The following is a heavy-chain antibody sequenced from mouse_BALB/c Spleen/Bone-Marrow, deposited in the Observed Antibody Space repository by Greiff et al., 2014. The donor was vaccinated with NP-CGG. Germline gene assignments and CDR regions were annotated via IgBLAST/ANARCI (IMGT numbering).Heavy chain of an antibody. V-gene: IGHV1-20*02. J-gene: IGHJ1*01. Sequence: VQLQQPGPELVKPGASVKISCKASGYSFTGYFMNWVMQSHGKSLEWIGRINPYNGDTFYNQKFKGKATLTVDKSSSTAHMELRSLASEDSAVYYCAGEGGYYYGSSPYFDVWGAGTTVTVSS. CDR2: INPYNGDT. CDR3: AGEGGYYYGSSPYFDV. D-gene: IGHD1-1*01. CDR1: GYSFTGYF.